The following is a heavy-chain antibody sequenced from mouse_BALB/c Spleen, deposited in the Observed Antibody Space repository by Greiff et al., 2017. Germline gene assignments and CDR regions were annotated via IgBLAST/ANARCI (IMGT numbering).Heavy chain of an antibody. J-gene: IGHJ1*01. CDR2: ISSGGSYT. Sequence: EVHLVESGGGLVQPGGSRKLSCAASGFTFSSYAMSWVRQTPEKRLEWVATISSGGSYTYYPDSVKGRFTISRDNAKNTLYLQMSSLRSEDTAMYYCAREGDTYWYFNVWGAGTTVTVSS. V-gene: IGHV5-9-3*01. D-gene: IGHD2-10*02. CDR1: GFTFSSYA. CDR3: AREGDTYWYFNV.